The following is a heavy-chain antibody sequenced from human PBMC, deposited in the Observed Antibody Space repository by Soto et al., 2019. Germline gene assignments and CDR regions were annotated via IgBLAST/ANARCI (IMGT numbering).Heavy chain of an antibody. J-gene: IGHJ4*02. CDR1: GFTFSDHQ. CDR2: IYSSGTT. CDR3: ARAGSPFHSDSTGYWGFDY. D-gene: IGHD3-9*01. Sequence: PRLSCAASGFTFSDHQMHWVRQAPGRGLEWVSVIYSSGTTYYGDPVKGRFTISTDNSNNTLYLQMNILRTEDTALYYCARAGSPFHSDSTGYWGFDYWGQGTPVTVSS. V-gene: IGHV3-53*01.